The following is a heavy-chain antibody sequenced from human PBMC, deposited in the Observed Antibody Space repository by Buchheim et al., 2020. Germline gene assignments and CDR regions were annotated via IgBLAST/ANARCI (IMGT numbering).Heavy chain of an antibody. D-gene: IGHD2-2*01. CDR1: GYTFTSYY. CDR3: ARLSLGYCSSTSCSLDY. V-gene: IGHV1-46*01. Sequence: QVQLVQSGAEVKKPGASVKVSCKASGYTFTSYYMHWVRQAPGQGLEWMGIINPSGGSTSYAQKFQGRVTMTRDTSTSPVYMELSSLRSEDTAVYYCARLSLGYCSSTSCSLDYWGQGTL. J-gene: IGHJ4*02. CDR2: INPSGGST.